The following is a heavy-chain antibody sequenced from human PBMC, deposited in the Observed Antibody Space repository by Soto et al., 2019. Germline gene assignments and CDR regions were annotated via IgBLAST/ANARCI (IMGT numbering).Heavy chain of an antibody. CDR3: AKGGRQWLVKSDFNY. CDR1: GFTFSDYA. J-gene: IGHJ4*02. Sequence: VQLVESGGGVVQPGRSLRLSCAASGFTFSDYAMHWVRQAPGKGLEWVAVVSHDGRNTHYADSVKGRFTISSDSSKNTVSLEMTSLRAEDTAVYYGAKGGRQWLVKSDFNYWGQGALVTVSS. CDR2: VSHDGRNT. V-gene: IGHV3-30*18. D-gene: IGHD6-19*01.